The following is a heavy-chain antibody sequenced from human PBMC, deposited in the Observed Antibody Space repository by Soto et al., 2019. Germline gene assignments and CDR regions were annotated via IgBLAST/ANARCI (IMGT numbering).Heavy chain of an antibody. CDR3: ASRGLVVPAASYYYYGMDV. CDR2: ICSSGSR. V-gene: IGHV3-53*01. D-gene: IGHD2-2*01. J-gene: IGHJ6*02. CDR1: AFTVSSNY. Sequence: GSQRVPCAVSAFTVSSNYMSWVRPAPGKGVKWVPVICSSGSRYYVDSVKVRFTISRDNSKKTLYLQINSLMAEDTSVYYVASRGLVVPAASYYYYGMDVWDPETT.